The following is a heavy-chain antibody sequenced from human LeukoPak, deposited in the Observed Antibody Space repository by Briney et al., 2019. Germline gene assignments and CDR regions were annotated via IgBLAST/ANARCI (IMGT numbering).Heavy chain of an antibody. D-gene: IGHD3-22*01. Sequence: ASVKVSRKASGYTFTSYGISWVRQAPGQGLEWMGWISAYNGNTNYAQKLQGRVTMTTDTSTSTAYMELRSLRPDDTAVYYCARVYYDSSGSPSDYWGQGTLVTVSS. CDR1: GYTFTSYG. CDR3: ARVYYDSSGSPSDY. J-gene: IGHJ4*02. CDR2: ISAYNGNT. V-gene: IGHV1-18*01.